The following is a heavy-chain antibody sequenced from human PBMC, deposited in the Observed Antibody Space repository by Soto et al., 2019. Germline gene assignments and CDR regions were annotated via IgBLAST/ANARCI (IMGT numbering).Heavy chain of an antibody. V-gene: IGHV3-30-3*01. Sequence: QVQLVESGGGVVQPGRSLSLSCAASGFTFRSYAMHWVRQAPGKGLEWVAVISYDGGNKYYIDSVKGRFTISRDNSMNTLSLQMNNLRPEDTAVYYCATPQVNDYDTSVYSPFDSWGQGTLVTVSS. CDR2: ISYDGGNK. J-gene: IGHJ4*02. CDR1: GFTFRSYA. D-gene: IGHD3-22*01. CDR3: ATPQVNDYDTSVYSPFDS.